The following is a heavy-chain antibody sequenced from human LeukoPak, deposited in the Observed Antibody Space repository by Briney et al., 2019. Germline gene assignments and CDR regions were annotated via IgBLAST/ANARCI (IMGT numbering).Heavy chain of an antibody. D-gene: IGHD6-19*01. CDR3: ARERIRYSSGWRDRFDY. J-gene: IGHJ4*02. CDR1: GYTFTSYG. CDR2: INPSGGST. V-gene: IGHV1-46*01. Sequence: ASVRVSCKASGYTFTSYGISWVRQAPGQGLEWMGIINPSGGSTSYAQKFQGRVTMTRDTSTSTVYMELSSLRSEDTAVYYCARERIRYSSGWRDRFDYWGQGTLVTVFS.